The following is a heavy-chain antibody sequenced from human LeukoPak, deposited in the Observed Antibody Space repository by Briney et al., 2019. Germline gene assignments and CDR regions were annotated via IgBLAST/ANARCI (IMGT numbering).Heavy chain of an antibody. CDR2: IKQDGSEK. J-gene: IGHJ4*02. CDR1: GFTFSSYS. CDR3: ARGDTIPGY. D-gene: IGHD5-18*01. V-gene: IGHV3-7*01. Sequence: GGSLRLSCAASGFTFSSYSMSWVRQAPGKGLEWVASIKQDGSEKYYVDSVKGQFTISRDNAKNSLYLQMNSLRTEDTAVYYCARGDTIPGYWGQGILVTVSS.